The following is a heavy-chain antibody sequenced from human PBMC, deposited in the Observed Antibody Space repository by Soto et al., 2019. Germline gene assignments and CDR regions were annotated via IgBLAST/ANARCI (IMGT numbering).Heavy chain of an antibody. CDR3: AKDLTGSTDV. J-gene: IGHJ6*02. V-gene: IGHV3-30*18. CDR1: GFTFSSYG. CDR2: ISYDGSNK. Sequence: QVQLVESGGGVVQPGRSLRLSCAASGFTFSSYGMLWVRQAPGKGLEWVAVISYDGSNKYYADSVKGRFTISRDNSKNTLYLQMNSLRAEDTAVYYCAKDLTGSTDVWGQGTTVTVSS.